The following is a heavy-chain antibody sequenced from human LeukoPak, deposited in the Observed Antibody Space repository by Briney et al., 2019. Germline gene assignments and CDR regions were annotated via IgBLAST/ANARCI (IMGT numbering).Heavy chain of an antibody. CDR3: AKERSSGWYYFHY. CDR1: GFTFSSYG. V-gene: IGHV3-30*18. D-gene: IGHD6-19*01. CDR2: ISYDGSNK. J-gene: IGHJ4*02. Sequence: GGSLRLSCAASGFTFSSYGMHWVRQAPGKGPEWVAVISYDGSNKYHADSVKGRFTISRDNSKNTLYLQMNSLTAEDTAVYYCAKERSSGWYYFHYWGQGARVTVSS.